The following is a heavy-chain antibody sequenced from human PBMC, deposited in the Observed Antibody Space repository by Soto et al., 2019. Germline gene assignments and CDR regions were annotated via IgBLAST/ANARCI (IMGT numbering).Heavy chain of an antibody. J-gene: IGHJ4*02. CDR1: GYSIPTGYS. CDR3: ARGPDVVVAPTAEVYYLDD. D-gene: IGHD1-1*01. V-gene: IGHV4-38-2*02. Sequence: SEPLSLPCSVSGYSIPTGYSWGWIRQSPGKGLEWIGCVFLVGHTYYNPSLKSRVTICLDTSKNDFSLRLDSVTAADTAVYYCARGPDVVVAPTAEVYYLDDWGQGALVTVSS. CDR2: VFLVGHT.